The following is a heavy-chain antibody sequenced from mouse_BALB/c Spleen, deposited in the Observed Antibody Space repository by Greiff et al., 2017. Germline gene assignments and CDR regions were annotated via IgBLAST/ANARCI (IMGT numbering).Heavy chain of an antibody. Sequence: QVQLQQSGAELARPGASVKLSCKASGYTFTDYYINWVKQRTGQGLEWIGEIYPGSGNTYYNEKFKGKATLTADKSSSTAYMQLSSLTSEDSAVYFCARQWDADYWGQGTTLTVSS. D-gene: IGHD4-1*01. CDR2: IYPGSGNT. CDR3: ARQWDADY. V-gene: IGHV1-77*01. CDR1: GYTFTDYY. J-gene: IGHJ2*01.